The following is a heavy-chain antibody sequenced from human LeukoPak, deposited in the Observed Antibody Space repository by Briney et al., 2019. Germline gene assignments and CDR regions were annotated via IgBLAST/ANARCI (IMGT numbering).Heavy chain of an antibody. CDR1: GFTFSSYA. Sequence: GGSLRLSCAASGFTFSSYAMHWVRQAPGKGLEWVAVISYDGSNKYYADSVKGRFTISRDNSKNTLYLQMNSLRAEDTAVYYCARDGGDIVVVVAATPGYFDYWGQGTLVTVSS. CDR2: ISYDGSNK. V-gene: IGHV3-30-3*01. CDR3: ARDGGDIVVVVAATPGYFDY. D-gene: IGHD2-15*01. J-gene: IGHJ4*02.